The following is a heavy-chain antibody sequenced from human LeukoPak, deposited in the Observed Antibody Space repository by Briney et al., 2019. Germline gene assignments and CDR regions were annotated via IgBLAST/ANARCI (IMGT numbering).Heavy chain of an antibody. J-gene: IGHJ4*02. CDR3: AKDSLADIDY. D-gene: IGHD3-16*01. Sequence: GGTLRLSCAASGFIFSTYGMYWVRQAPGKGLEWVAFIRHDGSIKNYADSVKGRSTISRDNSKNTLYLQMNSLRAEDTAVYYCAKDSLADIDYWGQGTLVTVSS. CDR2: IRHDGSIK. CDR1: GFIFSTYG. V-gene: IGHV3-30*02.